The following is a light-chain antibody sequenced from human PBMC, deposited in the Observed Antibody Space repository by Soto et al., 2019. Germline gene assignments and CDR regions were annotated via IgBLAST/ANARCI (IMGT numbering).Light chain of an antibody. V-gene: IGKV1-5*03. J-gene: IGKJ4*01. CDR3: QQSYRYPLT. CDR1: QSISSW. Sequence: DIQMTQSPSTLSAFVGDRVTITCRAGQSISSWLAWYQQKPGKAPKILIYKASTLESGVPSRFSGSGSGTEFTLTISSLQPDDFATYYCQQSYRYPLTFGGGTKVEIK. CDR2: KAS.